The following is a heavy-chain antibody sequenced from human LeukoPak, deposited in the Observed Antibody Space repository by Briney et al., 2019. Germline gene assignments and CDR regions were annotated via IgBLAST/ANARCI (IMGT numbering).Heavy chain of an antibody. J-gene: IGHJ4*02. CDR2: YNPMFGTA. D-gene: IGHD1-26*01. V-gene: IGHV1-69*13. CDR3: AGASSKWELSF. CDR1: GGTFSRYA. Sequence: WASVKVSCKASGGTFSRYAISWVRQAPGQGLEWMGGYNPMFGTANYAQNFQNRVTITADESTSTFSMEVSSLRPEDTAVYFCAGASSKWELSFWGQGTLVTVSS.